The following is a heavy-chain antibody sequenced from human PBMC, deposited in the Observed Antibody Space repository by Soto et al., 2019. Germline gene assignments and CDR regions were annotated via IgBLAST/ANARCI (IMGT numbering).Heavy chain of an antibody. CDR1: GGSVTSGNYY. Sequence: PSEILSLTCTVSGGSVTSGNYYWTWIRQPPGKGLEWIGYIYNIGSTNYNPYLKSRVTISVDTSKNQFSLNVSSVTAADTAVYYCARRDTMTHAFEIWGQGTMVTVSS. V-gene: IGHV4-61*01. D-gene: IGHD4-17*01. CDR2: IYNIGST. CDR3: ARRDTMTHAFEI. J-gene: IGHJ3*02.